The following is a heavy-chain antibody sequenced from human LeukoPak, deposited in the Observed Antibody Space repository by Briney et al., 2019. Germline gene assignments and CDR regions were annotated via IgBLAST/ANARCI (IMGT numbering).Heavy chain of an antibody. CDR1: GFTFSGSA. CDR2: IRSEANSYAT. D-gene: IGHD2-2*01. J-gene: IGHJ4*02. V-gene: IGHV3-73*01. Sequence: GGSLRLSCAASGFTFSGSAMHWVRQASGKGLEWVGRIRSEANSYATAYAASVKGRFTISRDDSKNTAYLQMNSLKTEDTAVYYCVVVPAAMRGWGYFDYWGQGTLVTVSS. CDR3: VVVPAAMRGWGYFDY.